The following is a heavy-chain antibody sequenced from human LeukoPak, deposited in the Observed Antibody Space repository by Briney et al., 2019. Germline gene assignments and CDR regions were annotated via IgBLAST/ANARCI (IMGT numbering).Heavy chain of an antibody. V-gene: IGHV3-23*01. J-gene: IGHJ6*02. CDR3: AKDQSATYYYGMDV. CDR1: GFTFSSYA. Sequence: GGSLRLSCAASGFTFSSYAMSWVRQAPGEGLEWVSAISGSGGSTYYADSVKGRFTISRDNSKNTLYLQMNSLRAEDTAVYYCAKDQSATYYYGMDVWGQGTTVTVSS. D-gene: IGHD1-26*01. CDR2: ISGSGGST.